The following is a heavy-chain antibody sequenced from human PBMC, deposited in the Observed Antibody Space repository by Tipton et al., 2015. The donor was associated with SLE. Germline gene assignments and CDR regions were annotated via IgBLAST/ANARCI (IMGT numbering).Heavy chain of an antibody. D-gene: IGHD3-9*01. V-gene: IGHV4-34*01. Sequence: TLSLTCAVYGGSFSGYYWSWIRQPPGKGLEWIGEINHSGSTNYNPSLKSRVTISVDTSKNQFSLKLSSVTAADTAVYYCARGLVGIEYWGQGTLVTASS. CDR3: ARGLVGIEY. CDR1: GGSFSGYY. CDR2: INHSGST. J-gene: IGHJ4*02.